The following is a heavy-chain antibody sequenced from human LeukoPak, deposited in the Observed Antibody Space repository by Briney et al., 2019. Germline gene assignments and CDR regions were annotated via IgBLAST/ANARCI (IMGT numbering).Heavy chain of an antibody. CDR1: GVSISSYY. CDR2: IYYSGST. Sequence: SEALSLTCTVSGVSISSYYWSWIRQPPGKGLEWIGYIYYSGSTNYNPSLKSRVTISVDTSKNQFSLKLSSVTAADTAVYYCAREGSGWSVDYWGQGILVTVSS. J-gene: IGHJ4*02. CDR3: AREGSGWSVDY. V-gene: IGHV4-59*01. D-gene: IGHD6-19*01.